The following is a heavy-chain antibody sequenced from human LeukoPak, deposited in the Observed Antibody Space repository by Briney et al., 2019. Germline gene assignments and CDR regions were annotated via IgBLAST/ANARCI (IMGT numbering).Heavy chain of an antibody. V-gene: IGHV1-18*04. Sequence: ASVKVSCKASGYTFTCYYIHWVRQAPGQGLEWMGWINPYNDITDYAQTFKGRVTMTTDTSTSTASMELRSLRSDDTAVYYCARLFGGLLLPPDHFYYMDVWGKGTAVTVSS. CDR3: ARLFGGLLLPPDHFYYMDV. CDR2: INPYNDIT. D-gene: IGHD3-10*02. J-gene: IGHJ6*03. CDR1: GYTFTCYY.